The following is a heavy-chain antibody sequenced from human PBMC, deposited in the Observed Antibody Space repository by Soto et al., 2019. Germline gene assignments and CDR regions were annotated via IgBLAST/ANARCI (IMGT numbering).Heavy chain of an antibody. CDR1: GGPIKTGDYY. V-gene: IGHV4-30-4*01. CDR3: ASLNGYYYGMDV. Sequence: SETLSLTCNVSGGPIKTGDYYWNWIRQPPGKGLEWIGYVFYSGATNYSPSFQGHVTISADKSISTAYLQWSSLKASDTAMYYCASLNGYYYGMDVWGQGTTVTVSS. CDR2: VFYSGAT. J-gene: IGHJ6*02.